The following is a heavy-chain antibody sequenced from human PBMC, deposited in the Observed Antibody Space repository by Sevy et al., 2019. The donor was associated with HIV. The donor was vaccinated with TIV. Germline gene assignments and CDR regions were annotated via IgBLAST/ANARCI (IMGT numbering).Heavy chain of an antibody. Sequence: SDTLSLTCTVSGGSISSGGYYWSWIRQHPGKGLEWIGYIYYSGSTYYNPSLKSRVTISVDTSKNQFSLKLSSVTAADTAVYYCARETLPMVRGVLPPYFDYWGQGTLVTVSS. CDR3: ARETLPMVRGVLPPYFDY. CDR2: IYYSGST. J-gene: IGHJ4*02. CDR1: GGSISSGGYY. V-gene: IGHV4-31*03. D-gene: IGHD3-10*01.